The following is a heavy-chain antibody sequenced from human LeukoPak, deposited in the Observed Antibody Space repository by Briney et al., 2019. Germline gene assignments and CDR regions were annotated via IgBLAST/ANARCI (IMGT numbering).Heavy chain of an antibody. V-gene: IGHV3-23*01. CDR1: GFTFSSYA. Sequence: PGGSLRLSCAASGFTFSSYAMSWVRHAPGKGLEWVSAISGSGGSTYYADCVKGRFTISRDNSKNTLYLQMNSLRAEDTAVYYCAKDRACSGGSCYYFDYWGQGTLVTVSS. CDR2: ISGSGGST. CDR3: AKDRACSGGSCYYFDY. J-gene: IGHJ4*02. D-gene: IGHD2-15*01.